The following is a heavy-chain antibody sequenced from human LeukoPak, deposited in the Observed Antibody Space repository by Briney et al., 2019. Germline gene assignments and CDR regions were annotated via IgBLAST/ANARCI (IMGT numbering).Heavy chain of an antibody. Sequence: GGSLILSCAASGFTFSSYSMNWVREAPGKGLEWVSSISSSSSYIYYADSVKGRFTISRDNAKNSLYLQMNSLRAEDTAVYYCARVNVGYCSSTSCPYFDYWGQGTLDTVSS. CDR1: GFTFSSYS. J-gene: IGHJ4*02. CDR3: ARVNVGYCSSTSCPYFDY. D-gene: IGHD2-2*01. CDR2: ISSSSSYI. V-gene: IGHV3-21*01.